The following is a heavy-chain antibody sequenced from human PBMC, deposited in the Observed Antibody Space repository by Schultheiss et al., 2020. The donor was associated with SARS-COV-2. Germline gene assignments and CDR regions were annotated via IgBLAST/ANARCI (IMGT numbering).Heavy chain of an antibody. Sequence: GGSLRLSCAASEFTFTTFTMHWVRQGPGKGLEWVAVIWYDVSNKYYADPVKGRFTISRDNSRNTLYLQMHILRAQDTAVYYCARGAVAGDDAFDIWGQGTMVTVSS. V-gene: IGHV3-30*04. D-gene: IGHD6-19*01. J-gene: IGHJ3*02. CDR1: EFTFTTFT. CDR2: IWYDVSNK. CDR3: ARGAVAGDDAFDI.